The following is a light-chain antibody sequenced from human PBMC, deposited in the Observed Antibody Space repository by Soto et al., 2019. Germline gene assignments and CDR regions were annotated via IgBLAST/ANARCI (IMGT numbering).Light chain of an antibody. V-gene: IGLV2-14*03. CDR2: DVS. CDR3: ASYTNTNTVL. CDR1: SSDIGGYNY. J-gene: IGLJ2*01. Sequence: QSALTQPASVSGSPGQSIIISCSGTSSDIGGYNYVSWYQHHPGKAPKLIIYDVSNRPSGVSYRFSGSKSGNTASLTISGLQTEDEADYYCASYTNTNTVLFGGGTKLTVL.